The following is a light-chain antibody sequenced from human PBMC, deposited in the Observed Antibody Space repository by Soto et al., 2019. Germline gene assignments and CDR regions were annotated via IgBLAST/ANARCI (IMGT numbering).Light chain of an antibody. Sequence: DTQMTQSPSSLSASVGDRVTITCQASQDIDKYLNWYQQKPGQAPKLLIYDAVSLATGVPPRFSGTGSGTDFTFTISTLQPEDTATYYCQQYDGLSLTFGGGTTVEIK. CDR2: DAV. J-gene: IGKJ4*01. CDR3: QQYDGLSLT. CDR1: QDIDKY. V-gene: IGKV1-33*01.